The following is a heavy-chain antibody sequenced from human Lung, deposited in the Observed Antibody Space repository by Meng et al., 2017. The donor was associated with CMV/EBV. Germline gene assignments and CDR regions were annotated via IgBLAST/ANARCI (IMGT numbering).Heavy chain of an antibody. D-gene: IGHD5-12*01. V-gene: IGHV3-9*01. CDR2: ISWNGGTI. CDR1: GFTFEDHA. J-gene: IGHJ3*01. Sequence: SXKISCAASGFTFEDHAMDWVRQAPGKGLEWVSGISWNGGTIGFADSVKGRFTISRDNAKNSLSLEMNNLRVEDTAFYYCATRPEYSGGGYVDVWGQGALLTVSS. CDR3: ATRPEYSGGGYVDV.